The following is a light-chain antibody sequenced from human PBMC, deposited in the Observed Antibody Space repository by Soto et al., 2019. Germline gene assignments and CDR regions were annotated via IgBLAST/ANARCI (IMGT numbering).Light chain of an antibody. Sequence: QSALTQPASVSGSPGQSITIPCTGTSSDVGGYRYVSWFQHHPGKAPKLIIYEVSNRPSGISDRFSGSKSGNTASLTISGLQAEDEADYYCNSYKSTTPYVFGTGPQVTLL. J-gene: IGLJ1*01. CDR3: NSYKSTTPYV. CDR2: EVS. V-gene: IGLV2-14*01. CDR1: SSDVGGYRY.